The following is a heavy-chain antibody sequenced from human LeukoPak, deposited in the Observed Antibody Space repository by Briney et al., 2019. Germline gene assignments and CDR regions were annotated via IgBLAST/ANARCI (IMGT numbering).Heavy chain of an antibody. CDR1: GYTFTSYG. CDR3: ARDGPAGPDYYDSSGYYYGYYFDY. J-gene: IGHJ4*02. V-gene: IGHV1-18*01. Sequence: ASVKVSCKASGYTFTSYGISWVRQAPGQGLEWMGWISAYNGNTTYAQKLQGRVTMTTDTSTSTAYMELRSLRSDDTAVYYCARDGPAGPDYYDSSGYYYGYYFDYWGQGTLVTVSS. D-gene: IGHD3-22*01. CDR2: ISAYNGNT.